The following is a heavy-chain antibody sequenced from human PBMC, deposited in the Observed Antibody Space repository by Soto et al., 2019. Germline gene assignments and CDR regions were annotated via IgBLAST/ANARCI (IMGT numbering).Heavy chain of an antibody. D-gene: IGHD6-6*01. CDR1: GFTFSSHA. V-gene: IGHV3-30-3*01. CDR2: ISYDGSNK. Sequence: QVQLVESGGGVVQPGRSLRLSCAASGFTFSSHAIHWVRQAPGKGLEWVAVISYDGSNKYYADSVKGRFTISRDNSKNTLYLQMNSLRAEDTAVYYCARDAGRGVAARPGYWGQGTLVTVSS. CDR3: ARDAGRGVAARPGY. J-gene: IGHJ4*02.